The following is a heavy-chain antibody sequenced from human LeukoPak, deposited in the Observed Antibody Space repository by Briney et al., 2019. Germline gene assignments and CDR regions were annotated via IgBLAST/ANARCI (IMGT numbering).Heavy chain of an antibody. J-gene: IGHJ5*02. CDR1: GFTFSSYG. CDR2: ISYDGSNK. V-gene: IGHV3-30*18. CDR3: ANLADPGWFDP. Sequence: AGGPLRLSCAASGFTFSSYGMHWVRQAPGKGLEWVAVISYDGSNKYYADSVKGRFTISRDNSKNTLYLQMNSLRAEDTAVYYCANLADPGWFDPWGQGTLVTVSS.